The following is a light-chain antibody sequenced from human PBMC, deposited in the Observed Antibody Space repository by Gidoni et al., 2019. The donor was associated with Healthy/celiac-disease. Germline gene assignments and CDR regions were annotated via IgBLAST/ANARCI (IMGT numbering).Light chain of an antibody. CDR1: QGISSD. V-gene: IGKV1-9*01. Sequence: DIQLTQSPSFLSASVGDRVTIPCRASQGISSDLAWYQQKPGKAPKLLIYAASTLQSWVPSRFSGSGSGTEFTLTISSLQPEDFATYYCQQLNSYPLTFGGGTKVEIK. J-gene: IGKJ4*01. CDR3: QQLNSYPLT. CDR2: AAS.